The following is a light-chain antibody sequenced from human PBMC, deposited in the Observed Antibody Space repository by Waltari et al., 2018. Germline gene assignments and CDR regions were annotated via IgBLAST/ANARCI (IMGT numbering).Light chain of an antibody. CDR3: ASWDDSLNGFYV. V-gene: IGLV1-44*01. CDR1: SSNIGSNS. CDR2: RNN. Sequence: QSVLTQPPSASGTPGQRVTISCSVSSSNIGSNSVTWYQQLTGTAPKILIYRNNVPPSWVLGRFSGTKPGTSVSRAISGLQSEDEADYYCASWDDSLNGFYVFGTGTNVAVL. J-gene: IGLJ1*01.